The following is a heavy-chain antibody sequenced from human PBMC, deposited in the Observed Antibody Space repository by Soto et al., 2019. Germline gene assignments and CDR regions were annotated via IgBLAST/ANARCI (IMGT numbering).Heavy chain of an antibody. J-gene: IGHJ5*02. CDR2: INPGPNSP. CDR1: NDSLSSHF. V-gene: IGHV1-46*01. D-gene: IGHD2-15*01. Sequence: ASVKVSCKASNDSLSSHFIHWVRQAPGEGLEWMGIINPGPNSPSYPKEFQGRLTLTSDMPSRTVYMQLSNLRSDGTAVYYCAGASPRVSSVVAAPWGQGTLVPVSS. CDR3: AGASPRVSSVVAAP.